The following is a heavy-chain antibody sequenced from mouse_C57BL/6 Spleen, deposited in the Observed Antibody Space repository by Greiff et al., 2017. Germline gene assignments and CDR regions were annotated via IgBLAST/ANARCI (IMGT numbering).Heavy chain of an antibody. Sequence: QVQLQQSGAELVMPGASVKLSCKASGYTFTSYWMHWVKQRPGQGLEWIGEIDPSDSYTNYNQKFKGKSTLTVDKSSSTAYMQLSRLTSEDSAVYYWARELGRRNYLDDWGQGTTLTVSS. J-gene: IGHJ2*01. D-gene: IGHD4-1*01. CDR1: GYTFTSYW. CDR3: ARELGRRNYLDD. V-gene: IGHV1-69*01. CDR2: IDPSDSYT.